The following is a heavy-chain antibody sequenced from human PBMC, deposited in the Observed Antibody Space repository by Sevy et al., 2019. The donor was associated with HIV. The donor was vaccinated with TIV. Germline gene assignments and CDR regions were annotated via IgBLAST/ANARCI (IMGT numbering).Heavy chain of an antibody. V-gene: IGHV4-34*01. D-gene: IGHD3-9*01. CDR3: ARRGIRYFDWLLESTFDY. Sequence: SETLSLTCAVYGGSFSGYYWSWIRQPSGKGLEWIGEINHSGSTNYNPSLKSRVTISVDTSKNQFSLKLSSVTAADTAVYYCARRGIRYFDWLLESTFDYWGQGTLVTVSS. CDR1: GGSFSGYY. J-gene: IGHJ4*02. CDR2: INHSGST.